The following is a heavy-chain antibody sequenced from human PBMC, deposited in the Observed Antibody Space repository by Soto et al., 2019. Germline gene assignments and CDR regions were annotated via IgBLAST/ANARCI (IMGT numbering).Heavy chain of an antibody. CDR3: ARDGPDGYNLGY. V-gene: IGHV4-4*02. CDR1: GVSISSGSW. J-gene: IGHJ4*02. Sequence: QMQESGPGLVEPSGTLSLTCDVSGVSISSGSWWSWVRQPPGKGLEWLGEIFHSGSTKYNPSLKSRVTISVDNSKNHFSLRVTSVTAADTAVYYCARDGPDGYNLGYWGQGTLVTVSS. D-gene: IGHD5-12*01. CDR2: IFHSGST.